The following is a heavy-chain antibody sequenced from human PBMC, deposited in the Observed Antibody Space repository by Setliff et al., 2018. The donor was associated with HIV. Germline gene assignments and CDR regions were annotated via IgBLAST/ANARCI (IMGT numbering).Heavy chain of an antibody. CDR1: GLTFSNYW. CDR3: ARAYNVYDYRFDSSGYDY. D-gene: IGHD3-22*01. V-gene: IGHV3-7*03. Sequence: GGSLRLSCVASGLTFSNYWVSWVRQAPGKGLEWVANIKQDGSEQFYVDSVKGRFSASTDNAKNSLFLQMNSLKAEDTAVYYCARAYNVYDYRFDSSGYDYWGQGTLVTVSS. CDR2: IKQDGSEQ. J-gene: IGHJ4*02.